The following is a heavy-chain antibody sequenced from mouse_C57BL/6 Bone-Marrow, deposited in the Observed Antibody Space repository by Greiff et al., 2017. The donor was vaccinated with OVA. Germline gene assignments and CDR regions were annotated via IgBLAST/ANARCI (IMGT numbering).Heavy chain of an antibody. D-gene: IGHD2-3*01. Sequence: QVQLQQSGPGLVQPSQSLSITCTVSGFSLTSYGVHWVRQSPGKGLEWLGVIWSGGSTDYNAAFITRLSISTDNSKSQGFFKMNSLKSDYTPIYYCARDPIYDGYYDFDYWGQGTTLTVSS. CDR3: ARDPIYDGYYDFDY. CDR2: IWSGGST. V-gene: IGHV2-2*01. J-gene: IGHJ2*01. CDR1: GFSLTSYG.